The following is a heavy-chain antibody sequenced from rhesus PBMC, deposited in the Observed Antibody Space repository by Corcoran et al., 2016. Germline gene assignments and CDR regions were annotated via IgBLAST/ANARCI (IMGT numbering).Heavy chain of an antibody. Sequence: QLQLQESGTGLVKPSETLSVTCAVSGGSISSSYWSWIRQAPGKGLEWIGYIYGSGSSTNYNPSLKSRVTLSVDTSKNQLSLKLSSVTAADTAVYYCASGPTGTTDYWGQGVLVTVSS. CDR2: IYGSGSST. V-gene: IGHV4-169*02. CDR3: ASGPTGTTDY. D-gene: IGHD1-26*01. CDR1: GGSISSSY. J-gene: IGHJ4*01.